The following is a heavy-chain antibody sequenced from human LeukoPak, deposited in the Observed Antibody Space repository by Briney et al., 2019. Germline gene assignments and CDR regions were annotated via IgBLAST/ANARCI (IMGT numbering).Heavy chain of an antibody. Sequence: SVKVSCKASGGTFSSYAISWVRQAPGQGLEWMGGIIPIFGTANYAQKFQGRVTITADKSTSTAYMELSSLRSEDTAVYYCARLLASHPDQPNDYWGQGTLVTVSS. CDR1: GGTFSSYA. J-gene: IGHJ4*02. CDR2: IIPIFGTA. V-gene: IGHV1-69*06. CDR3: ARLLASHPDQPNDY.